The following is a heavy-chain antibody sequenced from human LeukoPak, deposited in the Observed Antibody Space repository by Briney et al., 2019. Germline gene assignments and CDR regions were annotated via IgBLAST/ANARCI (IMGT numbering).Heavy chain of an antibody. Sequence: PGGSLRLSCAASGFTFSSDWMSWVRQAPGKGLEWVANINQDGSQKYYVDSVKGRFSISRDNPKNSLYLQMNSLRAEDTAVYYCARDSGRFDVFDIWGQGTMVTASS. V-gene: IGHV3-7*05. CDR1: GFTFSSDW. CDR2: INQDGSQK. J-gene: IGHJ3*02. CDR3: ARDSGRFDVFDI. D-gene: IGHD3-10*01.